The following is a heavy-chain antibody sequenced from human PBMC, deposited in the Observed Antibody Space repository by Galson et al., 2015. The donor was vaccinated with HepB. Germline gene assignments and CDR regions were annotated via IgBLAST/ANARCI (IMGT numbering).Heavy chain of an antibody. J-gene: IGHJ3*02. Sequence: CAISGDSVSSNGAAWTWIRQSPSRGLEWLGRTYYRSKWFHDYAVSVDSRMTINPDTSRNQFSLLLTSVTPEDTAVYYCARVSRENYYDSSGYYSYFDAFDIWGQGTMVTVSS. CDR1: GDSVSSNGAA. D-gene: IGHD3-22*01. CDR3: ARVSRENYYDSSGYYSYFDAFDI. CDR2: TYYRSKWFH. V-gene: IGHV6-1*01.